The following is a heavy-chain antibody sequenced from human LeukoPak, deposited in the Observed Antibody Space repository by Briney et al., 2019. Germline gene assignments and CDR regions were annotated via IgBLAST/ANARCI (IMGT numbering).Heavy chain of an antibody. V-gene: IGHV3-53*01. D-gene: IGHD1-1*01. CDR3: AKELERRGHAFDI. CDR1: GFPFSSKY. CDR2: IYSGGST. Sequence: PGGSLRLSCAASGFPFSSKYVSWGRQAPGKGLEWVSVIYSGGSTYYADSVKGRFTISRDISNNTLYLQMNSLRAEDTAVYYCAKELERRGHAFDIWGQGTMVTVSS. J-gene: IGHJ3*02.